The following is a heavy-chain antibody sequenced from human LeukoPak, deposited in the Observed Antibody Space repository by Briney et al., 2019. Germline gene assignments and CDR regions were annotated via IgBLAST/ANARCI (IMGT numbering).Heavy chain of an antibody. CDR3: ARHLPANCSGGSCYSVFLGDWFDP. CDR1: GGSISSYH. Sequence: SETLSLTCTVSGGSISSYHWSWIRQPPGKGLEWIGYIYYSGSTNYNPSLKSRVTISVDTSKNQFSLKLSSVTAADTAVYYCARHLPANCSGGSCYSVFLGDWFDPWGQGTLVTVSS. V-gene: IGHV4-59*08. J-gene: IGHJ5*02. D-gene: IGHD2-15*01. CDR2: IYYSGST.